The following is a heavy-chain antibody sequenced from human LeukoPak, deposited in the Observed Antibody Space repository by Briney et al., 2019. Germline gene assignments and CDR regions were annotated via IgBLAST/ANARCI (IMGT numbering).Heavy chain of an antibody. CDR2: ISYDGSNK. J-gene: IGHJ4*02. V-gene: IGHV3-30-3*01. Sequence: GGSLRLSCAASGFTFSSYAMHWVRQAPGKGLEWVAVISYDGSNKYYADSVKGRSTISRDNSKNTLYLQMNSLRAEDTAVYYCARAPGYSSGWSPFSFDYWGQGTLVTVSS. CDR3: ARAPGYSSGWSPFSFDY. CDR1: GFTFSSYA. D-gene: IGHD6-19*01.